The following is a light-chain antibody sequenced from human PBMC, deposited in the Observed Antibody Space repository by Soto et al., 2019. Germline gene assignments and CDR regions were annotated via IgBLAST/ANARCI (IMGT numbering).Light chain of an antibody. J-gene: IGKJ5*01. CDR1: QSISGT. CDR2: GAS. V-gene: IGKV3-15*01. CDR3: QQYDNWPSIT. Sequence: EIVMTQSPATLSVSPGGRATLSCRASQSISGTLAWYQQKPGQAPRLLIYGASTRATGFPARFSGSGSGTDFTINISSLKYEDFAVYYCQQYDNWPSITFGQGTRLEIK.